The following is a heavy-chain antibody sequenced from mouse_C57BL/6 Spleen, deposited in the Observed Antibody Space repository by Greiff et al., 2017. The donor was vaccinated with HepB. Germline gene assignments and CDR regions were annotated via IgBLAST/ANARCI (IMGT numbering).Heavy chain of an antibody. J-gene: IGHJ4*01. D-gene: IGHD2-1*01. CDR1: GFTFSSYA. CDR3: TRGELYYGYAMDY. Sequence: EVHLVESGEGLVKPGGSLKLSCAASGFTFSSYAMSWVRQTPEKRLEWVAYISSGGDYIYYADTVKGRFTISRDNARNTLYLQMSSLKSEDTAMYYCTRGELYYGYAMDYWGQGTSVTVSS. CDR2: ISSGGDYI. V-gene: IGHV5-9-1*02.